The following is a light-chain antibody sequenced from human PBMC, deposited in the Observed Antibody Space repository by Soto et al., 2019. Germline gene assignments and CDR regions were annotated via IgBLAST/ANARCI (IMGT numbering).Light chain of an antibody. Sequence: QSVLTQPPSVSAAPGQKVTISCSGSSSNIGNNYVSWYRQLPGTAPKLLIYENYKRPSGIPDRSSGSKSGTSATLGITGLQTGDEADYYCATWDSSLSAVVFGGGTKLTVL. CDR3: ATWDSSLSAVV. CDR1: SSNIGNNY. V-gene: IGLV1-51*02. J-gene: IGLJ2*01. CDR2: ENY.